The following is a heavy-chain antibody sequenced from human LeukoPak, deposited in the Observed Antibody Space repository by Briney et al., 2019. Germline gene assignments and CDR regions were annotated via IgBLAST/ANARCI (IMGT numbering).Heavy chain of an antibody. Sequence: PGGSPRLSCAASGFTFNNYAMSWVRQAPGKGLEWVAVIWYDGSNKYYADSVKGRFTISRDNSKNTLYLQMNSLRAEDTAVYYCARSMVAATLDYWGQGTLVTVSS. CDR3: ARSMVAATLDY. D-gene: IGHD2-15*01. CDR2: IWYDGSNK. V-gene: IGHV3-33*08. J-gene: IGHJ4*02. CDR1: GFTFNNYA.